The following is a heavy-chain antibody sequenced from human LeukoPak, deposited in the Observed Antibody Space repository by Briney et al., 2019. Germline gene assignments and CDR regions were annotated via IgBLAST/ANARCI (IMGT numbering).Heavy chain of an antibody. CDR2: ISGSGGST. J-gene: IGHJ5*02. CDR3: VLLWFGTPFDP. V-gene: IGHV3-23*01. CDR1: GFTFSSYA. D-gene: IGHD3-10*01. Sequence: GGSLRLSCTASGFTFSSYAMSWVRQAPGKGLEWVSAISGSGGSTYYADSVKGRFTISRDNSKNTLYLQMNSLRAEDTAVYYCVLLWFGTPFDPWGQGTLVTVSS.